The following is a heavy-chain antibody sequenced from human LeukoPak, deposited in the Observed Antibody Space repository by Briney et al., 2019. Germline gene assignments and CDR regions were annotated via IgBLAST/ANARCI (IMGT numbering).Heavy chain of an antibody. CDR1: GFTFSSYG. CDR2: IWYDGSNK. Sequence: PGGSLRLSCAASGFTFSSYGMHWVRQAPGKGLEWVAVIWYDGSNKYYADSVKGRFTISRDNSKNTLYLQMNSLRAEDTAVYYCARDGSDSSGYWDYYYGMDVGGQGTRSPSP. CDR3: ARDGSDSSGYWDYYYGMDV. J-gene: IGHJ6*02. D-gene: IGHD3-22*01. V-gene: IGHV3-33*01.